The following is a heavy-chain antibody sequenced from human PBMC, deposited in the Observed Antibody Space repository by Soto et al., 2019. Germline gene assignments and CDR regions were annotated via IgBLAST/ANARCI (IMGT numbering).Heavy chain of an antibody. CDR1: GFTFSSYG. V-gene: IGHV3-33*01. J-gene: IGHJ3*02. CDR2: IRYDRSNK. D-gene: IGHD4-17*01. CDR3: ARRLRDYDAFDI. Sequence: PGGSLRLSCAASGFTFSSYGMHWVRQAPGKGLEWVADIRYDRSNKNYADSVKGRFTISRDNAKNSLYLQMNSLRAEDTAVYYCARRLRDYDAFDIWGQGTMVTVSS.